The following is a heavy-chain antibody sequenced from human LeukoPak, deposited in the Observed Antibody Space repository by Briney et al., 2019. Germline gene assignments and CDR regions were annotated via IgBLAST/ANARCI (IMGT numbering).Heavy chain of an antibody. V-gene: IGHV4-59*01. D-gene: IGHD1-26*01. Sequence: PSETLSLTFTVSGGSINSYYWSWVRQPPGKGLEWIGYIYYSGSTNYNPSLKSRVTISVDTSKNQFSLKLSSVTAADTAVYYCARSRYSGSYYSSYWYFDLWGRGTLVTVSS. CDR2: IYYSGST. J-gene: IGHJ2*01. CDR3: ARSRYSGSYYSSYWYFDL. CDR1: GGSINSYY.